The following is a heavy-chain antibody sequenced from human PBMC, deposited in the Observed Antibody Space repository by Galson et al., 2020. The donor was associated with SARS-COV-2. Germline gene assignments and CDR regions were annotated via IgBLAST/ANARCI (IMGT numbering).Heavy chain of an antibody. Sequence: GESLKISCAASGFAFTGYSMNWVRQAPGKGLEWVSSIHSSGYYIYYADSVKGRFTISRDLAGNVLYLQMSSLRAEDTAVYFCARERTYQLPLDYWGQGTLVTVSS. CDR1: GFAFTGYS. CDR3: ARERTYQLPLDY. V-gene: IGHV3-21*06. CDR2: IHSSGYYI. J-gene: IGHJ4*02. D-gene: IGHD1-7*01.